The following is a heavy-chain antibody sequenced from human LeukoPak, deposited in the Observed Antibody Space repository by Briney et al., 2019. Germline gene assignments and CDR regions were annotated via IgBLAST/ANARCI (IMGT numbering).Heavy chain of an antibody. CDR2: IYYSGST. D-gene: IGHD2-15*01. CDR3: ARGTPYCSGGSCYPAGWFDP. V-gene: IGHV4-39*07. J-gene: IGHJ5*02. CDR1: GGSISSSSYY. Sequence: SETLSLTRTVSGGSISSSSYYWGWIRQPPGKGLEWIGSIYYSGSTNYNPSLKSRVTISVDTSKNQFSLKLSSVTAADTAVYYCARGTPYCSGGSCYPAGWFDPWGQGTLVTVSS.